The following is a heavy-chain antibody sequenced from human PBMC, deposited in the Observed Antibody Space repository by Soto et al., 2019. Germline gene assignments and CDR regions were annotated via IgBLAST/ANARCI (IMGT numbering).Heavy chain of an antibody. CDR1: GFTFSSYG. CDR3: AKDRAWGNPQPLYYFDY. D-gene: IGHD3-16*01. J-gene: IGHJ4*02. V-gene: IGHV3-30*18. Sequence: QVQLVESGGGVVQPGRSLRLSCAASGFTFSSYGMHWVRQAPGKGLEWVAVISYDGSNKYYADSVKGRFTISRDNSKNTLYLQMNSLRAEDTAVYYCAKDRAWGNPQPLYYFDYWGQGTLVTVAS. CDR2: ISYDGSNK.